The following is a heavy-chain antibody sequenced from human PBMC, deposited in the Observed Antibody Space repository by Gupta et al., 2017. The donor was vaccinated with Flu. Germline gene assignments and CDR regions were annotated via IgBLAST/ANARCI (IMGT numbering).Heavy chain of an antibody. V-gene: IGHV3-23*01. J-gene: IGHJ6*02. CDR3: AKDGPPVVVPAAMYYYYYGMDV. CDR1: GFTFSSYA. Sequence: EVQLLESGGGLVQPGGSLRLSCAASGFTFSSYAMSWVRQAPGKGLEWVSAISGSGGSTYYADSVKGRFTISRDNSKNTLYLQMNSLRAEDTAVYYCAKDGPPVVVPAAMYYYYYGMDVWGQGTTVTVSS. CDR2: ISGSGGST. D-gene: IGHD2-2*01.